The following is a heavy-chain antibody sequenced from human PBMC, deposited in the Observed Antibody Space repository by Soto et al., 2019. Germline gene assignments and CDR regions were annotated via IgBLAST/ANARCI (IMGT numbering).Heavy chain of an antibody. CDR3: ARTRYCTSTSCYTNFDY. Sequence: GPSVKVSCKASGYTFTGYYMHWVRQAPGQGLEWMGWINPNNGGTNYAQNFQGWVTMTRDTSISTAYMELSRLRSDDTAVYYCARTRYCTSTSCYTNFDYWGQGTLVTVSS. CDR2: INPNNGGT. CDR1: GYTFTGYY. V-gene: IGHV1-2*04. J-gene: IGHJ4*02. D-gene: IGHD2-2*02.